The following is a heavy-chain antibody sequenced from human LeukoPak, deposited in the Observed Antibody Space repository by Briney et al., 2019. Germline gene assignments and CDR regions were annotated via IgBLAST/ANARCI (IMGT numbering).Heavy chain of an antibody. V-gene: IGHV3-74*01. CDR2: TEGSST. J-gene: IGHJ2*01. CDR1: GFVVSKYW. D-gene: IGHD4-11*01. CDR3: VRDDYNRL. Sequence: GGCLRLSCAASGFVVSKYWMRWVRQAPGKGLLWVSRTEGSSTTYADSVKGRFTVSIDNAKNTLYLQMNSLRAEDTAVDYCVRDDYNRLCGRGTLVTASS.